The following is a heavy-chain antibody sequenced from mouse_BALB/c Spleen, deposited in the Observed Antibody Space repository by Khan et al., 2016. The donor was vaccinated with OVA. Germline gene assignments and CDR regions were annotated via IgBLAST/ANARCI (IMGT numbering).Heavy chain of an antibody. CDR1: GFSLTSYD. CDR3: ATTYYRYDTFAY. D-gene: IGHD2-14*01. J-gene: IGHJ3*01. V-gene: IGHV2-9*02. CDR2: IWAGGST. Sequence: VELVESGPGLVAPSQSLSITCTVSGFSLTSYDVHWVRQPPGKGLEWLGVIWAGGSTNYNSALMSRLTISKDNSKSQVFLKMNSLQTDDTAMYYCATTYYRYDTFAYWGQGTLVTVSA.